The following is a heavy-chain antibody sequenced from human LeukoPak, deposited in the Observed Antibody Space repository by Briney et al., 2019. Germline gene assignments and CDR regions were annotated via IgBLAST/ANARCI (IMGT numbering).Heavy chain of an antibody. D-gene: IGHD3-22*01. Sequence: PSETLSLTCTVSGGSISSHYWSWIRQPPGKELEWIGYIYYSGSTNYNPSLKSRVTISVDTSKNQFSLKLSSVTAADTAVYYCARYYYDSSGYYYDYWGQETLVTVSS. CDR3: ARYYYDSSGYYYDY. CDR2: IYYSGST. J-gene: IGHJ4*02. CDR1: GGSISSHY. V-gene: IGHV4-59*11.